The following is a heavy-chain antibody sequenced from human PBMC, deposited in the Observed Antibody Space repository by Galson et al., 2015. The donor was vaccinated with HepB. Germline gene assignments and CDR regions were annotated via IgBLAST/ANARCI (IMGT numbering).Heavy chain of an antibody. D-gene: IGHD5-18*01. J-gene: IGHJ6*02. V-gene: IGHV1-46*04. CDR2: INPSGGST. CDR1: GYTFTSYY. Sequence: SVKVSCKASGYTFTSYYMHWVRQAPGQGLEWMGIINPSGGSTSYAQKLQGRVTMTRDTSTSTVYMELSSLRSEDTAVYYCARDFLRGYSYALHYYGMDVWGQGTTVTVSS. CDR3: ARDFLRGYSYALHYYGMDV.